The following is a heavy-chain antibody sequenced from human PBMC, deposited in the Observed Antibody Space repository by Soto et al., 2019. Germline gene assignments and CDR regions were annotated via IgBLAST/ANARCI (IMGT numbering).Heavy chain of an antibody. CDR1: GGSFSGYY. CDR2: INHSGST. Sequence: SETLSLTCAVYGGSFSGYYWSWIRQPPGKGLEWIGEINHSGSTNYNPSLKSRVTISVDTSKNQFSLKLSSVTAADTAVYYCARKQVPAAYYFDYWGQGTLVTVSS. CDR3: ARKQVPAAYYFDY. J-gene: IGHJ4*02. D-gene: IGHD2-2*01. V-gene: IGHV4-34*01.